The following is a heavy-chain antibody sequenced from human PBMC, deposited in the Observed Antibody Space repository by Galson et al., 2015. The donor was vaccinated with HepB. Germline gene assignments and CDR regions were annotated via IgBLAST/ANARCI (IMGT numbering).Heavy chain of an antibody. Sequence: SVKVSCKASGYTFTGYYMHWVRQAPGQGLEWMGWINPNSGGTNYAQKFQGRVTMTRDTSISTAYMELSRLRSDDTAVYYCARADGYSSSWYPDNWFDPWGQGTLVTVSS. CDR2: INPNSGGT. D-gene: IGHD6-13*01. J-gene: IGHJ5*02. V-gene: IGHV1-2*02. CDR3: ARADGYSSSWYPDNWFDP. CDR1: GYTFTGYY.